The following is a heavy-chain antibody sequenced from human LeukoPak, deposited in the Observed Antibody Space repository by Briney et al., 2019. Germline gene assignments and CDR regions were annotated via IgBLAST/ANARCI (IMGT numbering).Heavy chain of an antibody. CDR3: ARDYGYKYSSSFWFDP. Sequence: GRSLRLSCAASGFTFSSYAMHWVRQAPGKGLEWVAVISYDGSNKYYADSVKGRFTISRDNSKNTLYLQMNSLRAEGTAVYYCARDYGYKYSSSFWFDPWGQGALVTVSS. D-gene: IGHD6-6*01. CDR2: ISYDGSNK. CDR1: GFTFSSYA. J-gene: IGHJ5*02. V-gene: IGHV3-30-3*01.